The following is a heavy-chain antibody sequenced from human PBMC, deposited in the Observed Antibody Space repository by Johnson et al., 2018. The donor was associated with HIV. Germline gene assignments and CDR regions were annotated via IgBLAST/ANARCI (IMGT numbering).Heavy chain of an antibody. CDR2: ISSSGSTI. D-gene: IGHD6-6*01. Sequence: VQLVESGGGLVQPGGSPRLSCAASGFTFSSYWMSWVRQAPGKGLEWVSYISSSGSTIYYADSVKARLTISRDNAKISLYLQMNSLRAEDTAVFYCARDFSSSSNAFDIWGQWTMVTFSS. V-gene: IGHV3-48*04. CDR3: ARDFSSSSNAFDI. CDR1: GFTFSSYW. J-gene: IGHJ3*02.